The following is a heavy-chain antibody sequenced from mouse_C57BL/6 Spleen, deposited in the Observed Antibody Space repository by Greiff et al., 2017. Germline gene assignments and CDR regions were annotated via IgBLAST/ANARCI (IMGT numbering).Heavy chain of an antibody. J-gene: IGHJ4*01. CDR3: ARRSDYDSYAMDY. CDR1: GYAFSSYW. D-gene: IGHD2-4*01. Sequence: VQLKESGAELVKPGASVKISCKASGYAFSSYWMNWVKPRPGKGLEWIGQIYPGDGDTNYNGKFKGKATLTADKSSSTAYMQLSSLTSEDSAVYFCARRSDYDSYAMDYWGQGTSVTVSS. V-gene: IGHV1-80*01. CDR2: IYPGDGDT.